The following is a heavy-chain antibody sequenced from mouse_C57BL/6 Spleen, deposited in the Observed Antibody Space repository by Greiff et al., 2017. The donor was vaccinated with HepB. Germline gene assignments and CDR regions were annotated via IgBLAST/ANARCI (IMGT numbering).Heavy chain of an antibody. CDR1: GYTFTSYW. J-gene: IGHJ4*01. CDR3: ARGDDYYLYDYAMDY. CDR2: IYPGSGST. Sequence: VQLQQSGAELVKPGASVKMSCKASGYTFTSYWITWVKQRPGQGLEWIGDIYPGSGSTNYNEKFKSKATLTVDTSSSTAYMQLSSLTSEDSAVYYCARGDDYYLYDYAMDYWGQGTSVTVSS. V-gene: IGHV1-55*01. D-gene: IGHD1-1*01.